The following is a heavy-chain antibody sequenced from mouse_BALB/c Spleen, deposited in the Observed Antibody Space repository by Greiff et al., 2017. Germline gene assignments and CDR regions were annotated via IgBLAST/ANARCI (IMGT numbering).Heavy chain of an antibody. CDR3: ARMGNPYAMDY. CDR1: GFTFSSYG. V-gene: IGHV5-6-3*01. J-gene: IGHJ4*01. CDR2: INSNGGST. D-gene: IGHD2-1*01. Sequence: EVKLMESGGGLVQPGGSLKLSCAASGFTFSSYGMSWVRQTPDKRLELVATINSNGGSTYYPDSVKGRFTISRDNAKNTLYLQMSSLKSEDTAMYYCARMGNPYAMDYWGQGTSVTVSS.